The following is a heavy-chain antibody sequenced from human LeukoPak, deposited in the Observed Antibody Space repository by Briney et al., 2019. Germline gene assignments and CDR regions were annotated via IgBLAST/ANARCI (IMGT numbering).Heavy chain of an antibody. CDR2: INHSGST. Sequence: PSETLSLTCAVYGGSSSGYYWSWIRQPPGKGLEWIGEINHSGSTNYNPSLKSRVTISVDTSKNQFSLKLSSVTAADTAVYYCARCESILRELSHFDYWGQGTLVTVSS. CDR1: GGSSSGYY. V-gene: IGHV4-34*01. D-gene: IGHD1-26*01. CDR3: ARCESILRELSHFDY. J-gene: IGHJ4*02.